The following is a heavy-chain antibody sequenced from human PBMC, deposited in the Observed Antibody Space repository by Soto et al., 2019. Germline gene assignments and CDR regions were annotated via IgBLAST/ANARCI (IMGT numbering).Heavy chain of an antibody. Sequence: QVQRLQSGGEVKKPGASVKVSCKASGYTFTDYRSTWVRQAPGKGLEWMGWISADTGNTNYAQKVQGRVTMITDTSTSTAYLELRSLRCDETAVYYCARAPESRSTAYFDSWGQGTLVTVSS. CDR3: ARAPESRSTAYFDS. J-gene: IGHJ4*02. V-gene: IGHV1-18*01. CDR2: ISADTGNT. D-gene: IGHD1-26*01. CDR1: GYTFTDYR.